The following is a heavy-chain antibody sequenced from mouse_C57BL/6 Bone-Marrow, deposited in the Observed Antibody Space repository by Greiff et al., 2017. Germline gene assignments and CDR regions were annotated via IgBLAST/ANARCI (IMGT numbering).Heavy chain of an antibody. Sequence: QVQLQQSGPELVKPGASVKISCKASGYAFSSSWMNWVKQRPGKGLEWIGRIYPGDGDPNYNGKFKGKATLTADKSSSTAYMQLSSLTSEDSAVYFCAEDSTLPRPLYYAMDYWGQGTSVTVSS. CDR2: IYPGDGDP. D-gene: IGHD2-12*01. CDR1: GYAFSSSW. CDR3: AEDSTLPRPLYYAMDY. V-gene: IGHV1-82*01. J-gene: IGHJ4*01.